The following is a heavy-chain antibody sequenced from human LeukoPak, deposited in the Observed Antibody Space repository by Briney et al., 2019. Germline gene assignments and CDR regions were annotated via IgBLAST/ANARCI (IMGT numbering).Heavy chain of an antibody. CDR2: VSYDGSNK. Sequence: GGSLRLSCAASGFTFSSYAMHWVRQAPGKGLEWVAVVSYDGSNKYYADSVKGRFTISRDNSKNTLYLQMNSLRAEDTAVYYCARLSGVVVPVWGQGTLVTVSS. D-gene: IGHD2-2*01. V-gene: IGHV3-30-3*01. CDR1: GFTFSSYA. J-gene: IGHJ4*02. CDR3: ARLSGVVVPV.